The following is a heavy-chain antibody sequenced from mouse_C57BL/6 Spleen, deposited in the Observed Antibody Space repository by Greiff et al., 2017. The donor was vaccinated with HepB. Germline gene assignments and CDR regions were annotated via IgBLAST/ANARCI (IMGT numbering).Heavy chain of an antibody. J-gene: IGHJ2*01. Sequence: QVQLKESGPGLVQPSQSLSITCTVSGFSLTSYGVHWVRQSPGKGLEWLGVIWSGGSTDDNAAFISRLSISKDNSKSQVFFKMNSLQADDTAIYYCARSLYGNPCDDWGQGTTLTVSS. CDR1: GFSLTSYG. V-gene: IGHV2-2*01. CDR2: IWSGGST. CDR3: ARSLYGNPCDD. D-gene: IGHD2-1*01.